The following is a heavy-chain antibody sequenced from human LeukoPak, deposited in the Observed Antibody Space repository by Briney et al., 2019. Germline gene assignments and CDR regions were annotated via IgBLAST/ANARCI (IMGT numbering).Heavy chain of an antibody. CDR1: GFTFSSYD. Sequence: GSLRLSCAASGFTFSSYDMHWVRQATGKGLERVSAIGTAGDTYYPGSVKGRFTISRENAKNSLYLQMNSLRAGDTAVYYCARGYYGSGSYDIWGQGTMVTVSS. CDR3: ARGYYGSGSYDI. CDR2: IGTAGDT. V-gene: IGHV3-13*04. D-gene: IGHD3-10*01. J-gene: IGHJ3*02.